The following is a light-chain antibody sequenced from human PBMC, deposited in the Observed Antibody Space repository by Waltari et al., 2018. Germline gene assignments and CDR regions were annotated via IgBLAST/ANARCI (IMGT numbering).Light chain of an antibody. J-gene: IGLJ2*01. Sequence: QSALTQPASVSGSPGQSITISCTGTSSDGGTYGYVSWYQQDPGNAPKLVIYHVNNRPSGISHRFSGSKSGDTASLPISGLQTEDEGYYYCSSYTSTTTYVVFGGGTKLTVL. CDR2: HVN. V-gene: IGLV2-14*01. CDR1: SSDGGTYGY. CDR3: SSYTSTTTYVV.